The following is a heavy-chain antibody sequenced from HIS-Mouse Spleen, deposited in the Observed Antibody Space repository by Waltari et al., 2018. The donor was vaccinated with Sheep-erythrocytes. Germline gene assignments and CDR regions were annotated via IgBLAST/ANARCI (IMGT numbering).Heavy chain of an antibody. CDR1: GATVGTYA. CDR2: IIPILGIA. D-gene: IGHD1-26*01. J-gene: IGHJ4*02. V-gene: IGHV1-69*04. CDR3: AQTGATTPHFDY. Sequence: HVQLVQSGAEVKKPGSSGTVSCEASGATVGTYAISWVRQAPGQGLVWMGRIIPILGIANYAQKFQGRVTITADKSTSTAYMELSSLRSEDTAVYYCAQTGATTPHFDYWGQGTLVTVSS.